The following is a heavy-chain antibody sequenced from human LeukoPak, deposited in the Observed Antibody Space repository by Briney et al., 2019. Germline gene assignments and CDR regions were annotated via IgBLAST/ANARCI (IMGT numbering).Heavy chain of an antibody. V-gene: IGHV1-2*02. CDR1: GYTFTGYY. D-gene: IGHD3-22*01. CDR2: INPNSGGT. J-gene: IGHJ5*02. CDR3: AREVNDYYESSGYYYGRGDWFDP. Sequence: ASVKVSCKASGYTFTGYYIHWVRQAPGQGLEWMGWINPNSGGTNYAQKFQGRVTMTRDTSISTVYMEVSRLTSDDTAVYYCAREVNDYYESSGYYYGRGDWFDPLGPGNPDHRLL.